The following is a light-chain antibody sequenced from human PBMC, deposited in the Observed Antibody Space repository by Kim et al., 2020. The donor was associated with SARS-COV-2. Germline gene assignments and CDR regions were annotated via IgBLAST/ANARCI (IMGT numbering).Light chain of an antibody. Sequence: QSALTQPASVSGSPGLSITISCTGTGTDIGDFKYVSWYQQHPGEGPKLIIYDVSHRPSGVSIRFSGSKSGNTASLIISDLHTEDEADYYCCLYSTTIILFGGGTQLTVL. CDR1: GTDIGDFKY. J-gene: IGLJ2*01. V-gene: IGLV2-14*03. CDR3: CLYSTTIIL. CDR2: DVS.